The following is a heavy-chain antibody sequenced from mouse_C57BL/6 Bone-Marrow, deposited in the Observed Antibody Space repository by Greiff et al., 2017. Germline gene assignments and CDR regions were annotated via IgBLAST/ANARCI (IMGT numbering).Heavy chain of an antibody. CDR2: IWSGGST. CDR1: GFSLTSYG. D-gene: IGHD4-1*01. Sequence: QVQLQQSGPGLVQPSQSLSITCTVSGFSLTSYGVHWVRQSPGKGLEWLGVIWSGGSTDYNAAFISRLSISKDNSKSQVFFKMNSLQADDTAIYYCARGLGWFAYWGQGTLVTVSA. CDR3: ARGLGWFAY. J-gene: IGHJ3*01. V-gene: IGHV2-2*01.